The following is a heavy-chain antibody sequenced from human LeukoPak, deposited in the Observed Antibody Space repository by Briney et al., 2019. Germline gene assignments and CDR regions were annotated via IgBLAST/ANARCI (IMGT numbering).Heavy chain of an antibody. CDR3: ARYSIRYLFSISY. CDR2: IYYSGST. CDR1: GGSISSGDYY. D-gene: IGHD2/OR15-2a*01. Sequence: NTSQTLSLTCTVSGGSISSGDYYWSWIRQPPGKGLEWIGYIYYSGSTHYNPSLKSRVTISVDTSKNQFSLKLSSVTAADTAVYYCARYSIRYLFSISYWGQGTLVTVSS. J-gene: IGHJ4*02. V-gene: IGHV4-30-4*01.